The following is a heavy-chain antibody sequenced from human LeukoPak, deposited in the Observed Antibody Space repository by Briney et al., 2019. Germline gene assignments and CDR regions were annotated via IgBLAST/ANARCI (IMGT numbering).Heavy chain of an antibody. Sequence: PSETLSLTCTVSGGSISSGSYYWSWIRQPAGKGLEWIGYIYYSGRTNYNPSLKSRVTISVDTAKKQFSLKLSSVTAADTAVYYCASYSVAPYYYYMDVWGKGTTVTVSS. V-gene: IGHV4-61*10. CDR1: GGSISSGSYY. J-gene: IGHJ6*03. CDR2: IYYSGRT. D-gene: IGHD2-15*01. CDR3: ASYSVAPYYYYMDV.